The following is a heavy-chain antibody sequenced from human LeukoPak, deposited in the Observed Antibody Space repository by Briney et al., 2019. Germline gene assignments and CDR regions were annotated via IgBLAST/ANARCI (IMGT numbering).Heavy chain of an antibody. CDR1: GFTFSSYA. J-gene: IGHJ4*02. D-gene: IGHD1-26*01. CDR2: ISGSGVTT. CDR3: AKWGVGATRGGWDY. V-gene: IGHV3-23*01. Sequence: GGSLRLSCAASGFTFSSYAMNWVRQAPGKGLEWVSAISGSGVTTYYAGSVRGRFTISRDNSKNTLYLQMNSLRAEDTAVYYCAKWGVGATRGGWDYWGQGTLVTVSS.